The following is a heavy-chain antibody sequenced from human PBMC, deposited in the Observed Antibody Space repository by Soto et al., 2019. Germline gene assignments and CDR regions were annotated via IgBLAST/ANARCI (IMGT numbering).Heavy chain of an antibody. CDR3: GRGRTGQIVVFY. J-gene: IGHJ4*02. CDR2: IGPESGAT. CDR1: GYPFTGHY. V-gene: IGHV1-2*02. Sequence: VASVKVSCKASGYPFTGHYSHCVRQAPEQGPEWMGEIGPESGATRYAQKFQCRVTMTRDTSITTVYMELKNLSPDDTAVYYCGRGRTGQIVVFYWGQGTTVTVSS. D-gene: IGHD7-27*01.